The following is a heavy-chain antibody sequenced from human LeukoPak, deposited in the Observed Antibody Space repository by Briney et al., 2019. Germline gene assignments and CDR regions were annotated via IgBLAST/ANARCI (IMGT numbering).Heavy chain of an antibody. CDR1: GGSFSGYY. CDR2: INHSGST. Sequence: PSETLSLTCAVYGGSFSGYYWGWIRQPPGEGLEWSGEINHSGSTNYNPSLKSRVTISVDTSKNQFSLKLSSVTAADTAVYYCAREVFGWYSFDNWGQGTLVTVSS. V-gene: IGHV4-34*01. J-gene: IGHJ4*02. CDR3: AREVFGWYSFDN. D-gene: IGHD6-19*01.